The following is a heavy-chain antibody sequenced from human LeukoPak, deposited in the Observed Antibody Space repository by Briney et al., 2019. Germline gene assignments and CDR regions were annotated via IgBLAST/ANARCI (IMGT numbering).Heavy chain of an antibody. Sequence: GESLKISCKSSGYSFTSYWIGWVRQMPGKGLEWMGIIYPGGSDTRYSPSFQGQVTISVDNSISTAYLQWSSLKASDTAMYYCARPFGEAVGATLGGVDYWGQGTLVTVSS. V-gene: IGHV5-51*01. J-gene: IGHJ4*02. CDR3: ARPFGEAVGATLGGVDY. CDR1: GYSFTSYW. CDR2: IYPGGSDT. D-gene: IGHD1-26*01.